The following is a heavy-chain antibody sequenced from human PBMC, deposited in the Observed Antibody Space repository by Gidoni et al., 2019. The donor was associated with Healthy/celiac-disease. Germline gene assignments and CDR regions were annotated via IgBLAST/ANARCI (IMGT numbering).Heavy chain of an antibody. V-gene: IGHV1-69*06. CDR1: GGTFSSYA. D-gene: IGHD6-6*01. Sequence: QVQLVQSGAEVKKPGSSVKVSCKASGGTFSSYAISWVRQAPGQGLEWMGGIIPIFGTANYAQKFQGRVTITADKSTSTAYMELSSLRSEDTAVYYCARDKRRFYSSSSCFDYWGQGTVVTVSS. CDR2: IIPIFGTA. CDR3: ARDKRRFYSSSSCFDY. J-gene: IGHJ4*02.